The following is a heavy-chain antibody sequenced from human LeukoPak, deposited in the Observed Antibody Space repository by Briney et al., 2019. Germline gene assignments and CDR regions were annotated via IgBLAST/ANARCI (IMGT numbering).Heavy chain of an antibody. Sequence: ASVKVSCKSSGYSFIGYFMVWVRQAPGQGLEWMGWMNPNSGATDYGQKFQDRVTLTRDTSISTAYMEMSRLTSDDTAVYYCARVAVAGRWVDSWGQGILVTVSS. V-gene: IGHV1-2*02. J-gene: IGHJ4*02. CDR2: MNPNSGAT. D-gene: IGHD6-19*01. CDR1: GYSFIGYF. CDR3: ARVAVAGRWVDS.